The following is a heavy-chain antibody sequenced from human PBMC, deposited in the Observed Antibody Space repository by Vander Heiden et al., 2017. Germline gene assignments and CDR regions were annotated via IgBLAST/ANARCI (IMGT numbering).Heavy chain of an antibody. Sequence: QVQLQESGPGLVRPSETLSLTCTVSGCSISIYYWRWIRQPPGKGLGWIGYIYYSGSTNYNPSLKSRGTISVDTSKNQFSLKLSSVTAADTAVYYCAREGGDYFDYWGQGTLVTVSS. V-gene: IGHV4-59*12. CDR3: AREGGDYFDY. CDR2: IYYSGST. CDR1: GCSISIYY. D-gene: IGHD3-10*01. J-gene: IGHJ4*02.